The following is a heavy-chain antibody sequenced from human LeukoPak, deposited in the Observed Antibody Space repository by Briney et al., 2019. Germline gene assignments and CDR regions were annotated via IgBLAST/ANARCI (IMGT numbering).Heavy chain of an antibody. CDR1: GFTFSSHA. D-gene: IGHD6-19*01. V-gene: IGHV3-23*01. Sequence: GGSLRLSCAASGFTFSSHAMSWVRQAPGKGLEWVSGVSGSGGSTHYTDSVKGRFTISRDNSKNTLNLQMNSLRAEVTAVYYCAKHSSGWYNDAFDKWGQGTMVTVSS. CDR3: AKHSSGWYNDAFDK. J-gene: IGHJ3*02. CDR2: VSGSGGST.